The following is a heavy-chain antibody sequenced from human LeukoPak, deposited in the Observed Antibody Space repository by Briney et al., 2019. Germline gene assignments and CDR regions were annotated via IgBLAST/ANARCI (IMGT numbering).Heavy chain of an antibody. CDR2: ISPSSTNI. D-gene: IGHD6-25*01. CDR3: AQISGGKGY. Sequence: GGSLRLSCAASGFTFSTHSMNWVRQAPGKGLEWVSSISPSSTNIYYLDSVKGRFTISRDNAKNSLYLQMNSLRAEDTAVYYCAQISGGKGYWGQGTLVTVSS. V-gene: IGHV3-21*01. CDR1: GFTFSTHS. J-gene: IGHJ4*02.